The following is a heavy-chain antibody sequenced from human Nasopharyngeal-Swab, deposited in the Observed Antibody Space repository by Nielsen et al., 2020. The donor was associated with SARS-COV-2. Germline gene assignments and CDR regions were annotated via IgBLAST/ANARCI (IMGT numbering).Heavy chain of an antibody. CDR1: GGTFSSYA. D-gene: IGHD3-22*01. CDR2: IIPIFGTA. V-gene: IGHV1-69*06. Sequence: SVKVSCKASGGTFSSYAISWVRQAPGQGLEWMGGIIPIFGTANYAQKFQGRVTITADKSTSTAYMELSSLRSEDTAVYYCATVKTYYYDSSGDRGDAFEIWGQGTMVTVSS. J-gene: IGHJ3*02. CDR3: ATVKTYYYDSSGDRGDAFEI.